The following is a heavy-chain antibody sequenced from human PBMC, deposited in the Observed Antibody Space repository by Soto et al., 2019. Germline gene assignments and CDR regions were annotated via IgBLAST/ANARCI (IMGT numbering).Heavy chain of an antibody. V-gene: IGHV3-23*01. D-gene: IGHD2-2*01. CDR3: AKAGYCVSTSCYFPFDY. J-gene: IGHJ4*02. CDR2: ISGRGGST. Sequence: EVQLLESGGGLVQPGGSLRLSCAASEFTFSTHAMTWVRQAPGKGLEWVSSISGRGGSTYYADSVKGRFTISRDNSKYTLYLQMNSLRAEDAAVYSCAKAGYCVSTSCYFPFDYWGQGTLVTVSS. CDR1: EFTFSTHA.